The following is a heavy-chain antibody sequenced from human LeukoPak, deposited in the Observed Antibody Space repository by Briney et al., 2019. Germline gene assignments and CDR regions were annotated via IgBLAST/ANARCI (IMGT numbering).Heavy chain of an antibody. CDR2: IWYDGSNK. CDR1: GFTFSSYG. CDR3: ARSGTGYSSGWLY. Sequence: PGGSLRLSCAASGFTFSSYGMHWVRQAPGKGLEWVAVIWYDGSNKYYADSVKGRFTISRDNSKNTLYLQMNSLRAEDTAVYYCARSGTGYSSGWLYWGQGTLVTVSS. D-gene: IGHD6-19*01. J-gene: IGHJ4*02. V-gene: IGHV3-33*01.